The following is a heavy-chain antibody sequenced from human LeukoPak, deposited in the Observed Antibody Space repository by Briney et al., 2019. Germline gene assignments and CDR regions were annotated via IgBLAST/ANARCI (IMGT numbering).Heavy chain of an antibody. J-gene: IGHJ4*02. Sequence: ASVKVSCKASGYTFTGYYMHWVRRAPGQGLEWMGWINPNSGGTNYAQKFQGRVTMTRDTSISTAYMELSRLRSDDTAVYYCARAGITIFGVEVDYRGQGTLVTVSS. V-gene: IGHV1-2*02. D-gene: IGHD3-3*01. CDR3: ARAGITIFGVEVDY. CDR1: GYTFTGYY. CDR2: INPNSGGT.